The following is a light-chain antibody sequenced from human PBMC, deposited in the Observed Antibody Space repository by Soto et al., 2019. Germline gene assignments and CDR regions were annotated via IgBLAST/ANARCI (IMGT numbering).Light chain of an antibody. CDR2: DAS. CDR1: QSVSSY. V-gene: IGKV3-11*01. CDR3: QQRSNRPLT. Sequence: EIVLTQSPVTLSLSPGERATLSCRASQSVSSYLAWYQQKPGQAPRLLIYDASNRATGIPARFSGSGSGTDFTLTISSLEPEDFSVYYCQQRSNRPLTFGQGTKVEIK. J-gene: IGKJ1*01.